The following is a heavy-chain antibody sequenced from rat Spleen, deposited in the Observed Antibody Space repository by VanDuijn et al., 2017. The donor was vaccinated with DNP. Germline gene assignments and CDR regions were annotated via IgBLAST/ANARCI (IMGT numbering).Heavy chain of an antibody. Sequence: EVQLMESGGGLVQPGRSLKLSCAASGFTFSDNNMAWVRQAPKKGLEWVATIFYDGSSTYYRDSVKGRFTISRDIAKSTLYLQMDRLRSEDTATYYCARQGSYYGYGWFAYWGQGTLVTVSS. J-gene: IGHJ3*01. CDR1: GFTFSDNN. CDR3: ARQGSYYGYGWFAY. D-gene: IGHD1-7*01. CDR2: IFYDGSST. V-gene: IGHV5-7*01.